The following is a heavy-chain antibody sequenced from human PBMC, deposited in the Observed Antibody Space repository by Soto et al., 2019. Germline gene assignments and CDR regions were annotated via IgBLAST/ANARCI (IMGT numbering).Heavy chain of an antibody. CDR3: ATKTTVTAYYYYYMDV. CDR2: IYYSGST. V-gene: IGHV4-59*08. Sequence: QVQLQESGPGLVKPSETLSLTCTVSGGSISSYYWSCIRQPPGKGLEWIGYIYYSGSTNYNPSLKSRVTISVDTSKNQFSLKLSSVTAADTAVYYCATKTTVTAYYYYYMDVWGKGTTVTVAS. CDR1: GGSISSYY. J-gene: IGHJ6*03. D-gene: IGHD4-4*01.